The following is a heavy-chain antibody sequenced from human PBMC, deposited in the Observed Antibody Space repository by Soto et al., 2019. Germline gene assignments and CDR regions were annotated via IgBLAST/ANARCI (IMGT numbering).Heavy chain of an antibody. CDR3: TSRGYSYGFSLGMDV. Sequence: QVQLQESGPGLVKPSQTLSLTCTVSGGSISSGGYYWSWIRQHPGKGLEWIGYIYYSGSTYYNPSLKSRVTISVDTSKNQFSLKLSSVTAADTAVYYCTSRGYSYGFSLGMDVWGQGTTVTVSS. V-gene: IGHV4-31*03. CDR1: GGSISSGGYY. D-gene: IGHD5-18*01. J-gene: IGHJ6*02. CDR2: IYYSGST.